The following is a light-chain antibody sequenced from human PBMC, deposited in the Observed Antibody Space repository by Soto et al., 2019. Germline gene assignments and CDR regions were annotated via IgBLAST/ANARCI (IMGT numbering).Light chain of an antibody. CDR2: DVN. J-gene: IGLJ2*01. CDR1: RSDIGSYDY. V-gene: IGLV2-14*03. CDR3: SSYTTSSTLV. Sequence: QSVLTQPASVSGSPGQSITISCTGSRSDIGSYDYISWYQQHPGKAPKVMIYDVNSRPSGVSTRFSGSKSGNTASLTISGLKAEDEADYFCSSYTTSSTLVFGGGTKLTVL.